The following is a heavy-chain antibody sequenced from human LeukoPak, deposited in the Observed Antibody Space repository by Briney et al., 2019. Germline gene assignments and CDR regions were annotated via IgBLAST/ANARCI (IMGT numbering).Heavy chain of an antibody. CDR3: ARLRDLSIPDFDY. J-gene: IGHJ4*02. V-gene: IGHV4-59*08. Sequence: SSETLSLTCAVSGGSISSYYWSWIRQPPGKGLEWIGYIYYTGSTNYNPSLKSRVTISLDTSKNQFSLKLSSVTAADTAVYYCARLRDLSIPDFDYWGQGTLVTVSS. D-gene: IGHD6-6*01. CDR1: GGSISSYY. CDR2: IYYTGST.